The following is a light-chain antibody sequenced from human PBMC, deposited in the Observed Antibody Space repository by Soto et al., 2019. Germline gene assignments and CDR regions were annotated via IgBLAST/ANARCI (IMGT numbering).Light chain of an antibody. CDR2: GAS. V-gene: IGKV3-15*01. Sequence: EILMTQSPDTVSVSPGERATLSCRASQSVSDNLAWHQQKPGQAPRLLIYGASTRATGVPARFSGSGSGTEFTLTISSLQSEDFAVYFCQQYNNWPLTFGGGTKVEIK. J-gene: IGKJ4*01. CDR1: QSVSDN. CDR3: QQYNNWPLT.